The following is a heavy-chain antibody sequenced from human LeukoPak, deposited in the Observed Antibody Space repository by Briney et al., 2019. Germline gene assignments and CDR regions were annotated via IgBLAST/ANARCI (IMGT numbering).Heavy chain of an antibody. Sequence: GRSLRLSCAASGFTFSSYAMHWVRQAPGKGLEWVAVISYDGSNKYYADSVKGRFTISRDNSKNTLYLQMNSLRAEDTAVYYCATPYYYDSSGYYYQRHYYGMDVWGQGTTVTVSS. J-gene: IGHJ6*02. CDR3: ATPYYYDSSGYYYQRHYYGMDV. D-gene: IGHD3-22*01. CDR2: ISYDGSNK. V-gene: IGHV3-30*01. CDR1: GFTFSSYA.